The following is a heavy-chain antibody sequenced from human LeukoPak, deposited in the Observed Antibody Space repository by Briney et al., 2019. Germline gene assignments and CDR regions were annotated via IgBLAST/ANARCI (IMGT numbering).Heavy chain of an antibody. J-gene: IGHJ4*02. CDR2: ISGSGGST. CDR3: AKDHPFAYYDSSGYYHY. CDR1: GFTFSSYG. V-gene: IGHV3-23*01. D-gene: IGHD3-22*01. Sequence: PGGSLRVSYAVSGFTFSSYGMSWVRQAPGKGLEWVTAISGSGGSTYYADSVKRRFTISRDNSENTLYLQMNSLRAEDTAVYYCAKDHPFAYYDSSGYYHYWGQGTLVTVSS.